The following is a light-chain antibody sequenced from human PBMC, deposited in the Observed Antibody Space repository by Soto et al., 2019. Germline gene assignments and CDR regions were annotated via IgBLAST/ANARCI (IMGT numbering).Light chain of an antibody. CDR1: QSVSSN. V-gene: IGKV3-15*01. J-gene: IGKJ2*03. Sequence: EIVMTQSPATLSVSPGERATLSCRASQSVSSNLAWYQQKPGQTPRLLIYGASTRATGIPARFSGSGSGTEFTLTISSLQSEDFADYYCLQYNNRPPYSFGQGTKVEIK. CDR2: GAS. CDR3: LQYNNRPPYS.